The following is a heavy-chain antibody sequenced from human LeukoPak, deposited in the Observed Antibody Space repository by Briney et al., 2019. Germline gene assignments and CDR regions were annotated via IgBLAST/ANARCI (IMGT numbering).Heavy chain of an antibody. D-gene: IGHD2-21*01. CDR1: GYTLTELS. V-gene: IGHV1-24*01. CDR2: FDPEDGET. Sequence: ASVKVSCKVSGYTLTELSMHWVRQAPGKGLEWMGGFDPEDGETIYAQKFQGRVTMTEDTPTDTAYMELSSLRSEDTAVYYCATDLFVVATSGNSDYWGQGTLVTVSS. J-gene: IGHJ4*02. CDR3: ATDLFVVATSGNSDY.